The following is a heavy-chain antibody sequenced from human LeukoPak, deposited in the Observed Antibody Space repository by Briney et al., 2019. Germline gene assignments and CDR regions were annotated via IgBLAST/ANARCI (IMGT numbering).Heavy chain of an antibody. CDR2: IIPIFGTA. V-gene: IGHV1-69*13. Sequence: EASVKVSCKASGGTFSSYAISWVRQAPGQGLEWMGGIIPIFGTANYAQKFQGRVTITADESTSTAYMELGSLRSEDTAVYYCARPAGTMYYFDYWGQGTLVTVSS. D-gene: IGHD1-7*01. J-gene: IGHJ4*02. CDR1: GGTFSSYA. CDR3: ARPAGTMYYFDY.